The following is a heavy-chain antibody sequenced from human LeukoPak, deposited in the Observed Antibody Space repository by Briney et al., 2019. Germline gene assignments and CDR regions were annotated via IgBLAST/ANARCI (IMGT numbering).Heavy chain of an antibody. J-gene: IGHJ4*02. D-gene: IGHD3-16*02. V-gene: IGHV1-8*01. CDR2: MNPNSGNT. CDR3: ARGPRDYDYVWGSYRPYDY. Sequence: ASVKVSCKATGYTFTSYDINWVRQATGQGLEWMGWMNPNSGNTGYAQKFQGRVTMTRNTSISTAYMELSSLRSEDTAVYYCARGPRDYDYVWGSYRPYDYWGQGTLVTVSS. CDR1: GYTFTSYD.